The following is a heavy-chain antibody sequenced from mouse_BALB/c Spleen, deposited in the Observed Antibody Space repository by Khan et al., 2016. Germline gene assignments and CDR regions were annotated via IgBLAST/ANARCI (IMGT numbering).Heavy chain of an antibody. CDR3: TRQRGLAY. CDR1: EFTFSNYW. D-gene: IGHD3-1*01. V-gene: IGHV6-6*02. J-gene: IGHJ3*01. Sequence: EVKLEESGGGLVQPGGSMKLSCVASEFTFSNYWMNWVRQSPEKGLEWVAEIRLKSNNYATHYAESVKGRFTISRDDSKSSVYLQMNNLRAEDTGIYYCTRQRGLAYWGQGTLVTVSA. CDR2: IRLKSNNYAT.